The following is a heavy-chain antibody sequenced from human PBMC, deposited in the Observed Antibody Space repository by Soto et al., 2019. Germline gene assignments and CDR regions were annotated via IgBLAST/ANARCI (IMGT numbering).Heavy chain of an antibody. CDR1: GYTFPTYG. Sequence: QVQLVQSGAEVKKPGASVRVSCRASGYTFPTYGSAWVRQAPGPGLDWMGWISAYNGFTHYAQKFRGRVTVTAETSTSTVYMELRSLTSEDTAVYYCAREFEGQSSSWPFDYWGKGTLVTVS. D-gene: IGHD6-13*01. J-gene: IGHJ4*02. CDR3: AREFEGQSSSWPFDY. V-gene: IGHV1-18*01. CDR2: ISAYNGFT.